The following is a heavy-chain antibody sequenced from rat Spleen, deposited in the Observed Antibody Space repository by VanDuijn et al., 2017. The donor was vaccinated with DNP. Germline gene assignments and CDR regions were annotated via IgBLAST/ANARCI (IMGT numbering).Heavy chain of an antibody. CDR2: ISYDGSDI. CDR3: AGRPPPTRGPFDY. CDR1: GFIFSDHN. Sequence: EVQLVESGGGLVQPGRSLILSCTASGFIFSDHNMAWVRQAPKKGLEWVATISYDGSDIYYRDSVKGRFTMSRDNEKSTLYLQMDSLRSEDTATYYCAGRPPPTRGPFDYWGQGVTVTVSS. D-gene: IGHD1-4*01. V-gene: IGHV5-7*01. J-gene: IGHJ2*01.